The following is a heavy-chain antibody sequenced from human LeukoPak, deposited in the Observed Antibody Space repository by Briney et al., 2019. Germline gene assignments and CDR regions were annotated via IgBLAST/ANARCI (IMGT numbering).Heavy chain of an antibody. CDR1: GYTFTSYA. V-gene: IGHV1-3*04. CDR2: INTGNGNT. J-gene: IGHJ4*02. Sequence: ASVKVSCKASGYTFTSYAMHWVRQAPGQRLEWMGWINTGNGNTKYSQKFQGRVTMTRDMSTSTVYMELSSLRSEDTAVYYCARSRRGRYCSGGSCPIDYWGQGTLVTVSS. D-gene: IGHD2-15*01. CDR3: ARSRRGRYCSGGSCPIDY.